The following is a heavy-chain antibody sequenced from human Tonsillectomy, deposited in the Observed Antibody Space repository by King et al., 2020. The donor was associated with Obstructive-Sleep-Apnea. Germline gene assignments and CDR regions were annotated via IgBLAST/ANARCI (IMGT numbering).Heavy chain of an antibody. J-gene: IGHJ6*02. CDR3: ARDACVRYDILTGYYTCPSPAYYYYYGMDV. Sequence: VQLVESGGGVVKPGRSLRLSCAASGFTFSSYAMHWVRQAPGKGLEWVAVISYDGSNKYYADSVKGRFTISRDNSKNTLYLQMNSLRAEDTAVYYCARDACVRYDILTGYYTCPSPAYYYYYGMDVWGQGTTVTVSS. CDR1: GFTFSSYA. CDR2: ISYDGSNK. D-gene: IGHD3-9*01. V-gene: IGHV3-30*04.